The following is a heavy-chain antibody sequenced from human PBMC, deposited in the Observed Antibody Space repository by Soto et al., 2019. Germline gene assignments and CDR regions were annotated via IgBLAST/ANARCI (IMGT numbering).Heavy chain of an antibody. V-gene: IGHV3-15*01. CDR1: GFTFSNTW. CDR3: AKVKAGSSAAASLEY. CDR2: IKSKTDGGTT. D-gene: IGHD3-3*01. J-gene: IGHJ4*02. Sequence: EVQLVESGGGLVKPGGSLRLSCVASGFTFSNTWMTWVRQVPGKGLEWVGRIKSKTDGGTTGYAAPVKGRFTISRDDSDATLFLQMNTLKTEDTAVYYCAKVKAGSSAAASLEYWGQGTVVTVSS.